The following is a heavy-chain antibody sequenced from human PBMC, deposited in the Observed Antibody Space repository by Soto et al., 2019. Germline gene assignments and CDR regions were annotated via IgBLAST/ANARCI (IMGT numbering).Heavy chain of an antibody. D-gene: IGHD5-12*01. Sequence: EVQLVESGGGLVQPGGSLRLSCAASGFTFSDYWMHWVRQAPGKGLAWVSRIKRDGSTTNYADSVKGRFTISRDNAKNTLYLEMNILRVEDTADYYCSRGAINYDYDDVWGQGTTVTVSS. CDR1: GFTFSDYW. CDR2: IKRDGSTT. V-gene: IGHV3-74*01. CDR3: SRGAINYDYDDV. J-gene: IGHJ6*02.